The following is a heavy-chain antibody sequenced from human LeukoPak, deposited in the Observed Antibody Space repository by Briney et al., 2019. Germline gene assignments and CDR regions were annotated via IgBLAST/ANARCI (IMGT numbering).Heavy chain of an antibody. Sequence: SETLSLTCAVYGGSFSGYYWSWIRQPPGKGLEWIGEINHSGSTNYNPSLKSRVTISVDTSKNQFSLKLSSVTAADTAVYYCARITNYDFWSGYYIYYYYGMDVWGQGTTVTVSS. V-gene: IGHV4-34*01. CDR3: ARITNYDFWSGYYIYYYYGMDV. CDR2: INHSGST. D-gene: IGHD3-3*01. J-gene: IGHJ6*02. CDR1: GGSFSGYY.